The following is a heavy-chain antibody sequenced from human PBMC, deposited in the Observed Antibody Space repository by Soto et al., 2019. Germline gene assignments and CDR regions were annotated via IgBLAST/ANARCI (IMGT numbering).Heavy chain of an antibody. CDR2: IKQDGSEK. D-gene: IGHD3-22*01. CDR3: ASALVVVTEYFDH. V-gene: IGHV3-7*03. J-gene: IGHJ4*02. CDR1: GFTFSSYW. Sequence: EVVLVESGGGLVQPGGSLRLSCVASGFTFSSYWMSWVRQAPGKGLEWVANIKQDGSEKHYVDSVKGRFTISRDNAKSSLYLQMNSLRAEDTAVYYCASALVVVTEYFDHWGQGILVTVSS.